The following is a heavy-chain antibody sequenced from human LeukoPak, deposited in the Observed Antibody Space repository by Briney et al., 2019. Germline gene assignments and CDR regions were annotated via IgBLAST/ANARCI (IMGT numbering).Heavy chain of an antibody. J-gene: IGHJ4*02. CDR2: IYSGGSA. CDR3: ARYDSSGYFDY. CDR1: GFTFSSNY. V-gene: IGHV3-53*01. Sequence: PRGSLRLSCAASGFTFSSNYMSWVRQAPGKGLEWVSVIYSGGSAYYADSVKGRFTISRDNSKNTLYLQMNSLRAEDTAVYYCARYDSSGYFDYWGQGTLVTVSS. D-gene: IGHD3-22*01.